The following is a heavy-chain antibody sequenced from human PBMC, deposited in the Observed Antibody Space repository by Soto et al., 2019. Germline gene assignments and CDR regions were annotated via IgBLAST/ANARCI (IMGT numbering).Heavy chain of an antibody. D-gene: IGHD2-15*01. CDR1: GFTFSNSA. V-gene: IGHV3-23*01. CDR2: IGGRGGST. J-gene: IGHJ4*02. Sequence: EVQLLESGGGLVQPGGSLRLSCAASGFTFSNSAMSWVRQAPGKGLEWVSAIGGRGGSTYYADSVKGRFTISRDDSKNTPYQQLSSQSSKNTALYYCAKDTGRGGGSVFDSWGQGTVVTVSS. CDR3: AKDTGRGGGSVFDS.